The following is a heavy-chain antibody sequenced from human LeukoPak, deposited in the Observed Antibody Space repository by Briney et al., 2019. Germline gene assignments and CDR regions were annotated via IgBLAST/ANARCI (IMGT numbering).Heavy chain of an antibody. Sequence: ASVKVSCKVSGYTLTELSMHWVRQAPGKGLEWMGGFDPEDGETIYAQKFQGRVTITRNTSISTAYMELSSLRSEDTAVYYCARGLPYGDYSFDYWGQGTLVTVSS. D-gene: IGHD4-17*01. CDR1: GYTLTELS. CDR2: FDPEDGET. V-gene: IGHV1-24*01. CDR3: ARGLPYGDYSFDY. J-gene: IGHJ4*02.